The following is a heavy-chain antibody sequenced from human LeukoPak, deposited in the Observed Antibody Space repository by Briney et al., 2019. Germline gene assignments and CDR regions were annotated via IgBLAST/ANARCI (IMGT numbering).Heavy chain of an antibody. D-gene: IGHD1-26*01. CDR3: AKDPDSGSYLNWFDP. Sequence: GGSLRLSCAASGFTFSSYAMSWVRQAPGKGLEWVSAISGSGGSTYYADSVKGRFTISRDNSKNTLYLQMNSLRAEDTAVYYCAKDPDSGSYLNWFDPWGQGTLVTVSS. CDR1: GFTFSSYA. J-gene: IGHJ5*02. CDR2: ISGSGGST. V-gene: IGHV3-23*01.